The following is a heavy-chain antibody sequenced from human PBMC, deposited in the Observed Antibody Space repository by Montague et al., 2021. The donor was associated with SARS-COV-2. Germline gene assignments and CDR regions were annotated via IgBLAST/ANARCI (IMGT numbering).Heavy chain of an antibody. CDR1: GGSISSGCYY. V-gene: IGHV4-61*02. J-gene: IGHJ4*02. CDR3: ARDIAVAGLFDY. Sequence: TLSLTCTVSGGSISSGCYYWSWIRQPAGKGLEWIGRISITGSSNYTPSLKSRVTMSVDTPKNQFSLTLSSVTAADTAVYYCARDIAVAGLFDYWGQGTLVTVSS. CDR2: ISITGSS. D-gene: IGHD6-19*01.